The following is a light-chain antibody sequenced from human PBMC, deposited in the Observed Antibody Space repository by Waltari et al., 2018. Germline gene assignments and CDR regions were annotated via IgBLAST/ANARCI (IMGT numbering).Light chain of an antibody. CDR3: QQTYSTPPFT. J-gene: IGKJ3*01. Sequence: DIQMTQSPSSLSASAGDRVTTPCRASQSITTYLNWYQQKPGKAPNLLIYGASSLQSGVPSRFSGSGSGTDFILTISSLQPEDFATYYCQQTYSTPPFTFGPGTKVDI. CDR2: GAS. V-gene: IGKV1-39*01. CDR1: QSITTY.